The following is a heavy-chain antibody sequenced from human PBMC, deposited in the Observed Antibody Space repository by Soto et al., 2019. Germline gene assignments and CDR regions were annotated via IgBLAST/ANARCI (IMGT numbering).Heavy chain of an antibody. CDR2: IWHDGNNK. Sequence: GGSPRLSCAGSGFRFSGSALHWVRQASRKGLEWMAIIWHDGNNKYYADSVRGRFIISRDNSKNRLYLQMNSLRAEDTAVYYCASDLVVPSDSYGLDVCGQGPPGTGSS. D-gene: IGHD2-2*01. CDR1: GFRFSGSA. J-gene: IGHJ6*02. CDR3: ASDLVVPSDSYGLDV. V-gene: IGHV3-33*08.